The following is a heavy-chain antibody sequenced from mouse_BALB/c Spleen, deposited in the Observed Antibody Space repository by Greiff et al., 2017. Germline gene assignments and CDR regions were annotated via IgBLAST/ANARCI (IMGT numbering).Heavy chain of an antibody. CDR2: IYPGSGNT. J-gene: IGHJ4*01. Sequence: QVQLKQSGAELVRPGTSVKISCKASGYAFTNYWLGWVKQRPGHGLEWIGDIYPGSGNTYYNEKVKGKATLTADKSSSTAYMQLSSLTSEDSAVYFCARWGKDYWGQGSSVTVSS. CDR1: GYAFTNYW. V-gene: IGHV1-63*01. CDR3: ARWGKDY.